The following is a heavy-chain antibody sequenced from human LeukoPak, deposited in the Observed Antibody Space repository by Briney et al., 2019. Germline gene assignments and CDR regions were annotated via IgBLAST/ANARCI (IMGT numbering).Heavy chain of an antibody. Sequence: GGSLRLSCAASGFTFIGYAMYWVRQAPGQGLEWMAGISFHRAGTFYAETVQGRVTISRDKSKSTPYLQMSRLRSEDTAMYYCGRSRYNRFDYGGQGTLVTVS. J-gene: IGHJ4*02. CDR3: GRSRYNRFDY. D-gene: IGHD5-24*01. CDR2: ISFHRAGT. V-gene: IGHV3-30*04. CDR1: GFTFIGYA.